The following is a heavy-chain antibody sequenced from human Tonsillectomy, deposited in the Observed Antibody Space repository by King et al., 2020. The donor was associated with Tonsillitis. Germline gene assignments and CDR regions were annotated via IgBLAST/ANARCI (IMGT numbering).Heavy chain of an antibody. J-gene: IGHJ4*02. CDR3: ARIRYRGDSDYYFDY. D-gene: IGHD5-12*01. Sequence: VTLKESGPALVRPTQTLTLTCTFSGFSLTTFAMSVTWIRQPPGKALEWLALIDWNDDTYYSSALRNRLTISKDTSKNQVVLTMTNMDPVDTATYYCARIRYRGDSDYYFDYWGQGTLLTVSS. CDR1: GFSLTTFAMS. CDR2: IDWNDDT. V-gene: IGHV2-70*01.